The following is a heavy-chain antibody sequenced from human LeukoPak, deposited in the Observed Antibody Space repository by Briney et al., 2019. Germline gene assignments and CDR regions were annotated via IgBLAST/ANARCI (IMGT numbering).Heavy chain of an antibody. CDR3: ARLEEGSGSYYRAFDY. V-gene: IGHV5-51*01. J-gene: IGHJ4*02. D-gene: IGHD3-10*01. CDR1: GYSFTSYW. CDR2: IYPGDSDT. Sequence: GESLKISCKGSGYSFTSYWIGWVRQMPGKGLEWMGIIYPGDSDTRYSPSFQGQVTISADKSISTAYLQWSSLKASDTAMYYCARLEEGSGSYYRAFDYWGQGTLVTVTS.